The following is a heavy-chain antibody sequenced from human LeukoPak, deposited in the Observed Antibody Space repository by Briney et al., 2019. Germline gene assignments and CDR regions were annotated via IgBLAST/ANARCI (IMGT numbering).Heavy chain of an antibody. J-gene: IGHJ6*04. CDR3: ARDHRPYCSSTSCYRGYYGMDV. V-gene: IGHV3-33*01. Sequence: GMSVRLLCAASGFTFSRCGMQGVRQATGKGLERVAFICYGGSNKYYGDSVKARFTISRDISKNTLYMLTNSLRAENTAVYYCARDHRPYCSSTSCYRGYYGMDVWGEGNTVTVSS. CDR1: GFTFSRCG. CDR2: ICYGGSNK. D-gene: IGHD2-2*02.